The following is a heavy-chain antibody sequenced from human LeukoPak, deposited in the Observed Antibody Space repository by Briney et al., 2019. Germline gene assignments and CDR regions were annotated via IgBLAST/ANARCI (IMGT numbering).Heavy chain of an antibody. J-gene: IGHJ6*03. CDR3: ARGRPYYYYYYMDV. Sequence: ASVKVSCKASGYTFTSYGISWVRQAPGQGLEWMGWINPNSGGTNYAQRFQGRVTMTRDTSISTAYMELSRLRSDDTAVYYCARGRPYYYYYYMDVWGKGTTVTVSS. V-gene: IGHV1-2*02. CDR1: GYTFTSYG. CDR2: INPNSGGT.